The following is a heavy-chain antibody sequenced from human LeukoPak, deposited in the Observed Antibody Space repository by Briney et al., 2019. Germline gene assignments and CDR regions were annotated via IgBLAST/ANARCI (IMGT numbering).Heavy chain of an antibody. D-gene: IGHD4-17*01. CDR2: ISGSGGST. V-gene: IGHV3-23*01. Sequence: PGGSLILSCAASGFTFSSYAMSWVRQAPGKGLEWVSAISGSGGSTYYADSVNGRFTISRDNSKNTLYLQMNSLRAEDTAVYYCARPPGTTVTSVFVYWGQGTMVTVSS. CDR1: GFTFSSYA. CDR3: ARPPGTTVTSVFVY. J-gene: IGHJ4*02.